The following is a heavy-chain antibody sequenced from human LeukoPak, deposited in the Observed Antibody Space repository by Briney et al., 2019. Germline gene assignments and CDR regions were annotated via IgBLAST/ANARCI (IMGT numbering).Heavy chain of an antibody. J-gene: IGHJ4*02. Sequence: PGGSLRLSCSASGFTFSSCAMSWVRQAPGKGLQWVSSITGSGATSYYADSVRGRFIVSRDNSKNTLYLEMNSLRADDTAVYFCAKESTQVIEVYFDSWGQGTPVTVSS. V-gene: IGHV3-23*01. CDR2: ITGSGATS. CDR1: GFTFSSCA. D-gene: IGHD3-22*01. CDR3: AKESTQVIEVYFDS.